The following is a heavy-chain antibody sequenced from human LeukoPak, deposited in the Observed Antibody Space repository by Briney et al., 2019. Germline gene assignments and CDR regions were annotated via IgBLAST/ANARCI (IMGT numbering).Heavy chain of an antibody. CDR3: ARERGYCRSSSCPEVY. CDR1: GGSISSSSYY. CDR2: IYYSGST. Sequence: SETLSPTCTVSGGSISSSSYYWGWIRQPPGKGLEWIGSIYYSGSTYYNPSLKSRVTISVDTSKNQFSLKLSSVTAADTAFYFCARERGYCRSSSCPEVYWGQGALVTVSS. D-gene: IGHD2-2*01. V-gene: IGHV4-39*07. J-gene: IGHJ4*02.